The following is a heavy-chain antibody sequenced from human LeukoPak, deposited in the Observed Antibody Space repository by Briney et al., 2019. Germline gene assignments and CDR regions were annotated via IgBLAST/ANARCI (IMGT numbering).Heavy chain of an antibody. Sequence: PGGSLRLSCAASGFTFSSYAMHGLRQAPGKGLEGVAVISYDGSNKYYADSVKGRFTISRDNSKNTLYLQMNSLRAEDTAVYYCARSHQDGIAAAGIGYWGQGTLVTVSS. J-gene: IGHJ4*02. CDR1: GFTFSSYA. V-gene: IGHV3-30*04. D-gene: IGHD6-13*01. CDR3: ARSHQDGIAAAGIGY. CDR2: ISYDGSNK.